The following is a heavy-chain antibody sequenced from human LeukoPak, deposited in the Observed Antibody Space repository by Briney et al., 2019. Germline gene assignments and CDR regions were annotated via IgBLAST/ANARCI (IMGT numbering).Heavy chain of an antibody. CDR2: INTDGTVT. CDR3: ATKQWLAPPPDS. Sequence: GGSLRLSCAASGFTFSKYWMLWVRQAPGKGLESVSRINTDGTVTTYADSVKGGFTVSRDNAENTMFLQMNSVRDEHTAVYYCATKQWLAPPPDSWGQGTPVTVSS. J-gene: IGHJ4*02. CDR1: GFTFSKYW. V-gene: IGHV3-74*01. D-gene: IGHD6-19*01.